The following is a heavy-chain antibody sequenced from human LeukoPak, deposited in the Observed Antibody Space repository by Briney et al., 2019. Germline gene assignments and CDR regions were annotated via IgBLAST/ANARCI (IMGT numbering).Heavy chain of an antibody. CDR2: IYYSGST. D-gene: IGHD2-2*01. J-gene: IGHJ4*02. CDR1: GGSISSGGYY. CDR3: ARGEADEYCSSTTCYAGIHY. V-gene: IGHV4-31*03. Sequence: SQTLSLTCTVSGGSISSGGYYWSWIRQHPGKGLEWIGYIYYSGSTYYNPSLKSRVTISVDTSKNQFSLKLSSVTAADTAVYYCARGEADEYCSSTTCYAGIHYWGQGTLVTVSS.